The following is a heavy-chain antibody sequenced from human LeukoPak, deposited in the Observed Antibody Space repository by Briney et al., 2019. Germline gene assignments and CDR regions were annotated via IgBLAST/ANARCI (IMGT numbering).Heavy chain of an antibody. CDR2: IRTRAKGYTT. D-gene: IGHD3-22*01. CDR3: ATVGDYYDTRGFSSDAFDI. J-gene: IGHJ3*02. CDR1: RFTFRDHY. V-gene: IGHV3-72*01. Sequence: PGGSLRLSCAASRFTFRDHYMGWVRQAPGKGLEWVARIRTRAKGYTTQYAPSVRDRFSISRDDSTNSVYPQMNSLKTEDTAVYVCATVGDYYDTRGFSSDAFDIWGLGTMVTVAS.